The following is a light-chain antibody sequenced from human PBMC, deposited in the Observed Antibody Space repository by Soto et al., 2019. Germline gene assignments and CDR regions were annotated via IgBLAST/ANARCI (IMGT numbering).Light chain of an antibody. Sequence: EIVLTQSPGTLSLSPGEGATLSCRASQSVSSNYLAWYQQKPGQAPRLLIYGSSNMATGIPDRFIGSGFGTDFTLTIDRLEPEDFAVYYCHQYGRSLSTFGQGTRVEIK. CDR2: GSS. J-gene: IGKJ1*01. CDR3: HQYGRSLST. CDR1: QSVSSNY. V-gene: IGKV3-20*01.